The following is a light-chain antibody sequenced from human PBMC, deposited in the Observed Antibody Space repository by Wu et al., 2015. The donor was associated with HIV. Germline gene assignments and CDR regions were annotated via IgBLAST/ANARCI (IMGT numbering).Light chain of an antibody. V-gene: IGKV3-20*01. CDR2: AAS. CDR1: QSVSSHY. Sequence: EIVLTQSPGTLSLSPGQRATLSCRASQSVSSHYLAWYQQRPGQAPRLLIYAASSRATGIPDRFSGSGSGTDFTLTISRLEPEDFAVYHCQQFASSPYSFGQGTKLEI. CDR3: QQFASSPYS. J-gene: IGKJ2*03.